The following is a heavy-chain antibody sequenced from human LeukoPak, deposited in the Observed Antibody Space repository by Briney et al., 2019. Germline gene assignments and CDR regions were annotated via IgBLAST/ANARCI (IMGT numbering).Heavy chain of an antibody. CDR1: GYSFTSYW. D-gene: IGHD1-26*01. Sequence: GESLKISCKGSGYSFTSYWIGWVRQMPGKGLEWMGIIYPGDSDTRYSPSFHGQVTISADKSISTAYLQWSSLKASDTAMYYCARLIGHSGSYYFPFDYWGQGTLVTVSS. CDR2: IYPGDSDT. J-gene: IGHJ4*02. V-gene: IGHV5-51*01. CDR3: ARLIGHSGSYYFPFDY.